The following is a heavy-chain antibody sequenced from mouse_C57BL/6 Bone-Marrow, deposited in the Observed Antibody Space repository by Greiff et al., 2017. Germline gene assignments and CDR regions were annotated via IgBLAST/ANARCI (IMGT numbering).Heavy chain of an antibody. CDR1: GFTFSSYA. CDR2: ISSGGDYI. CDR3: TREINDGYLYYYAMDY. Sequence: EVKLVESGEGLVKPGGSLKLSCAASGFTFSSYAMSWVRQTPEKRLEWVAYISSGGDYIYYADTVKGRFTISRDKARNTLYLQMSSLKSEDTAMYYCTREINDGYLYYYAMDYWGQGTSVTVSS. J-gene: IGHJ4*01. V-gene: IGHV5-9-1*02. D-gene: IGHD2-3*01.